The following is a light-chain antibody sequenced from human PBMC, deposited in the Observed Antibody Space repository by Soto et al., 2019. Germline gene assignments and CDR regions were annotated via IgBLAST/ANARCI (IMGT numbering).Light chain of an antibody. J-gene: IGKJ4*01. V-gene: IGKV1-5*03. CDR3: QQYNSDPLT. CDR2: KAS. CDR1: QSIGSW. Sequence: DIQMTQSPSTLSASVGDRVTITCRASQSIGSWLAWYQQKPGKAPKLLIYKASSLESGVPSRFSGSGSGTEFTLSISSLQPDDFATYYCQQYNSDPLTFVGGTKVEIK.